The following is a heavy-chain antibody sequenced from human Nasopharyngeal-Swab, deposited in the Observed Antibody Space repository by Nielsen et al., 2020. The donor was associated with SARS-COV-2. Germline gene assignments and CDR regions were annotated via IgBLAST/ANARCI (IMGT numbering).Heavy chain of an antibody. Sequence: RLAPGTGLSWIGYIYYSGSTYYNPSLKSRVTISVDTSKNQFSLKLSSVTAADTAVYYCARDSVKDGTKYYYYGMDVWGQGTTVTVSS. CDR3: ARDSVKDGTKYYYYGMDV. D-gene: IGHD2-2*01. J-gene: IGHJ6*02. CDR2: IYYSGST. V-gene: IGHV4-30-4*01.